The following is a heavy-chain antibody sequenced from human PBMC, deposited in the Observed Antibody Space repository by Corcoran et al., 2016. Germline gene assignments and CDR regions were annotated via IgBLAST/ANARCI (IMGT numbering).Heavy chain of an antibody. CDR2: INPNSGGT. Sequence: QVQLVQSGAEVKKPGASVKVSCKASGYTFTGYYMHWVRQAPGQGLEWMGWINPNSGGTNYAQKFQGRVTMTRDTSIGTAYMELSRLRSDDTAVDYCASWVGGLDCSGGSCGFDYWGQGTLVTVSS. D-gene: IGHD2-15*01. J-gene: IGHJ4*02. V-gene: IGHV1-2*02. CDR1: GYTFTGYY. CDR3: ASWVGGLDCSGGSCGFDY.